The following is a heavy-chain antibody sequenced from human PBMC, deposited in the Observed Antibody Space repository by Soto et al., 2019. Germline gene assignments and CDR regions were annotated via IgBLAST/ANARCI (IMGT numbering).Heavy chain of an antibody. D-gene: IGHD5-18*01. J-gene: IGHJ4*02. CDR2: INHSGST. V-gene: IGHV4-34*01. CDR1: GGSFSGYY. Sequence: QVQLQQWGAGLLKPSETLSLTCAVYGGSFSGYYWSWIRQPPGKGLEWIGEINHSGSTNYNPSLKSRVTISVDTSKNQFSLKLSSVTAADTAVYYCARFVRLWPSYFDYWGQGTLVTVSS. CDR3: ARFVRLWPSYFDY.